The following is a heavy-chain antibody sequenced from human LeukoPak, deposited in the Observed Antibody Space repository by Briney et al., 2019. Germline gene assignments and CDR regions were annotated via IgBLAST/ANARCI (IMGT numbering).Heavy chain of an antibody. V-gene: IGHV1-69*05. CDR2: IIPIFGTA. J-gene: IGHJ2*01. CDR1: GGTFSSYA. D-gene: IGHD4/OR15-4a*01. Sequence: SVKVSCKASGGTFSSYAISWVRQAPGQGLEWMGGIIPIFGTANYAQKFQGRVTITTDESTSTAYMELSSLRSEDTAVYYCARAPYGGTTNWYFDLWGRGTLVTVSS. CDR3: ARAPYGGTTNWYFDL.